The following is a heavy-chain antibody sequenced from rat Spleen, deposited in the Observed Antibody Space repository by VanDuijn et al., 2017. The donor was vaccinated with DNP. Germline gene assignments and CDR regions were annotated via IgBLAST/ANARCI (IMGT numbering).Heavy chain of an antibody. Sequence: EVQLVESGGGLVQPGKSLKLSCAASGFTFSDYYMAWVRHIPGKGLEWVASITRGGGTTNYRDSVKGRFIISRDDARNTLYLQMNSLRSEDTATYYCARHRAIAAIWDYWGQGTSVTVSS. CDR2: ITRGGGTT. CDR3: ARHRAIAAIWDY. V-gene: IGHV5-25*01. D-gene: IGHD1-2*01. CDR1: GFTFSDYY. J-gene: IGHJ4*01.